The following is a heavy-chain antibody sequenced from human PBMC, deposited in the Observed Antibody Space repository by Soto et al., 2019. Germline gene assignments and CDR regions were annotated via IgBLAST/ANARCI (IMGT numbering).Heavy chain of an antibody. Sequence: PGGSLRLSCAASGFTFSDYYMSWIRQAPGKGLEWVSYISSSGSTIYYADSVKGRFTISRDNAKNSLYLQMNSLRAEDTAVYYCAQTLTTVTTWLDPWGQGTLVTVSS. CDR1: GFTFSDYY. CDR2: ISSSGSTI. CDR3: AQTLTTVTTWLDP. J-gene: IGHJ5*02. D-gene: IGHD4-4*01. V-gene: IGHV3-11*01.